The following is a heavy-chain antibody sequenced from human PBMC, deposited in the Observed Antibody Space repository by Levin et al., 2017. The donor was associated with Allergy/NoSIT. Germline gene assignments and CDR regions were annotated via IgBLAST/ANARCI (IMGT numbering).Heavy chain of an antibody. CDR2: IYVTGST. Sequence: PSETLSLTCGVSGDSISRGFYYWSWIRQPAGEGLEWIGRIYVTGSTTYSPSLKSRVTISLDRSTDQVSLKINSVTAADTAVYYCARDLEGFSGDKPYCYMDVWGKGTTVTVSS. V-gene: IGHV4-61*02. CDR1: GDSISRGFYY. D-gene: IGHD5-12*01. CDR3: ARDLEGFSGDKPYCYMDV. J-gene: IGHJ6*03.